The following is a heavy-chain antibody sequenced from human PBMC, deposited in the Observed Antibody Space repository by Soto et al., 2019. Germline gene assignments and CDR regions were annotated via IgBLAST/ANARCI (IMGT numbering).Heavy chain of an antibody. Sequence: SVKVSCEVSGSRFSNYVISWVRQAPGHGLEWLGRIIPIFNSTRYAQSFQGRVTITADKSTSTASLELSSLRSDDTAVYYCAREGRGKKAGYNGLVSLGYWGQGTLVTVSS. CDR3: AREGRGKKAGYNGLVSLGY. D-gene: IGHD2-2*02. V-gene: IGHV1-69*06. J-gene: IGHJ4*02. CDR1: GSRFSNYV. CDR2: IIPIFNST.